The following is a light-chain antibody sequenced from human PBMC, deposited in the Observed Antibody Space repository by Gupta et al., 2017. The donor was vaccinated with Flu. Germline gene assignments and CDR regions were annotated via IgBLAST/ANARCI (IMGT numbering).Light chain of an antibody. CDR1: NIASKA. CDR2: DDS. V-gene: IGLV3-21*02. J-gene: IGLJ3*02. CDR3: QVWDSSSDRGV. Sequence: GQTARIACGGNNIASKAVHWYQQKPDQAPVLVVNDDSDRPSGIPERFSGSNSGNTATLSISRVEAGDEADYYCQVWDSSSDRGVFGGGTKLTVL.